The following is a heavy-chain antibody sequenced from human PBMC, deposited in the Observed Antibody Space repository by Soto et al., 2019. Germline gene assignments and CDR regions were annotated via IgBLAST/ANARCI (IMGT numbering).Heavy chain of an antibody. J-gene: IGHJ5*02. V-gene: IGHV1-46*01. D-gene: IGHD3-16*01. CDR1: GYTFTSYY. CDR2: INPSGGST. Sequence: ASVQVSCKASGYTFTSYYMHWVRQAPGQGLEWMGIINPSGGSTSYAQKFQGRVTMTRDTSTSTVYMEVTSLRHGDTAVYFCARPDESHSYTLDLWGTGNMVTVFS. CDR3: ARPDESHSYTLDL.